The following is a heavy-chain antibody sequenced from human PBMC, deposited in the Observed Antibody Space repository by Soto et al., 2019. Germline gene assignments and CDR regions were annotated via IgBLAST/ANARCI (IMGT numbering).Heavy chain of an antibody. Sequence: QLQLQESGPGLVKPSETLSLTCTVSGGSISSSSYYWGWIRQPPGKGLEWIGSIYYSGSTYYNPSLKSRVTISVATSKNQFSLKLSSVTAADTAVYYCARHIVLVPAAMGGNDYWGQGTLVTVSS. D-gene: IGHD2-2*01. CDR2: IYYSGST. CDR3: ARHIVLVPAAMGGNDY. CDR1: GGSISSSSYY. J-gene: IGHJ4*02. V-gene: IGHV4-39*01.